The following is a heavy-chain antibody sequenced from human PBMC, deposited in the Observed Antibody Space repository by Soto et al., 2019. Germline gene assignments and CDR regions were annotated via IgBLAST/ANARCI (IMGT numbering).Heavy chain of an antibody. CDR3: AKDGYGGNSGWYFDL. V-gene: IGHV3-43*01. CDR1: GFTFDDYT. Sequence: GGSLRLSCAASGFTFDDYTMHWVRQAPGKGLEWVSLISWDGGSTYYAGSVKGRFTISRDNSKNSLYLQMNSLRTEDTALYYCAKDGYGGNSGWYFDLWGRGTLVTVSS. CDR2: ISWDGGST. J-gene: IGHJ2*01. D-gene: IGHD2-21*02.